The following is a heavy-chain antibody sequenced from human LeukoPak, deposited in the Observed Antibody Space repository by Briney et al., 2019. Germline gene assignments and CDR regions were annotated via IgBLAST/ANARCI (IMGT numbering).Heavy chain of an antibody. CDR3: ALSDTAMIKGGFDY. Sequence: PSETLSLTCTVSGGSISSYYWSWIRQPPGKGLEWIGDIYYSGIANYNPSLKSRVTISIDTSKNQFSLKLSSVTPADTAVYYCALSDTAMIKGGFDYWGQGTLVTVSS. J-gene: IGHJ4*02. CDR1: GGSISSYY. D-gene: IGHD5-18*01. V-gene: IGHV4-59*03. CDR2: IYYSGIA.